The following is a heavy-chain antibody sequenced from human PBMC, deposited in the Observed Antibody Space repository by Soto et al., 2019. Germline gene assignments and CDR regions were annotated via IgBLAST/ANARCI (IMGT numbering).Heavy chain of an antibody. CDR1: GFPFNTYA. CDR3: ARVVVTVSVNDGFEI. V-gene: IGHV3-30*14. CDR2: ISYDGSNE. D-gene: IGHD2-21*01. J-gene: IGHJ3*02. Sequence: QVHLVESGGGVVQPGTSLRLSCEASGFPFNTYAMHWVRQAPGKGLEWVAAISYDGSNEYYADSVKGRFTISRDNSKSTLYLQMNSLRPVETAVYYCARVVVTVSVNDGFEIWGQGTVVAVSS.